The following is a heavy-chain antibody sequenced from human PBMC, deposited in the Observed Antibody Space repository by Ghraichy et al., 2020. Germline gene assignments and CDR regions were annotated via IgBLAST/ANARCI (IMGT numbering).Heavy chain of an antibody. Sequence: GGSLRLSCTASGFTFSDYSMIWVRQAPGKGLEWVSSIRRRSSPTYYADSVQGRFTISRDNAKNSVYLQMNSLRAEDTALYYCVRQVGDDSSNWFDPWGQGTLVTVSS. V-gene: IGHV3-21*01. D-gene: IGHD5-18*01. J-gene: IGHJ5*02. CDR2: IRRRSSPT. CDR3: VRQVGDDSSNWFDP. CDR1: GFTFSDYS.